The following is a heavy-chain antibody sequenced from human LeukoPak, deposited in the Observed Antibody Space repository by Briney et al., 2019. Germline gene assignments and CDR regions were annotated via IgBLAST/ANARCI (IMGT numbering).Heavy chain of an antibody. CDR3: ARDYDCSGGSCYSGN. V-gene: IGHV4-30-4*01. CDR1: GGSISSGDYY. J-gene: IGHJ4*02. CDR2: IYYSGST. Sequence: SETRSLTCTVSGGSISSGDYYWSWIRQPPGKGLEWIGYIYYSGSTYYNPSLKSRVTISVDTSKNQFSLKLSSVTAADTAVYYCARDYDCSGGSCYSGNWGQGTLVTVSS. D-gene: IGHD2-15*01.